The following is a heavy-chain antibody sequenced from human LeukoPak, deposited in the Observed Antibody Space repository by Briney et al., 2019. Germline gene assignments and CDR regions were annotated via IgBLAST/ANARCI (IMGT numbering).Heavy chain of an antibody. CDR3: VRETRFYDSSGYYPDY. CDR1: GFTFSSYA. J-gene: IGHJ4*02. CDR2: ISYDGNNK. D-gene: IGHD3-22*01. Sequence: GRSLRLSCAASGFTFSSYAMHWVRQAPGKGLEWVAVISYDGNNKYYADSVKGRFTISRDKSGNTLYLQMNSLRPEDTAVYYCVRETRFYDSSGYYPDYWGQGTLVTVSS. V-gene: IGHV3-30-3*01.